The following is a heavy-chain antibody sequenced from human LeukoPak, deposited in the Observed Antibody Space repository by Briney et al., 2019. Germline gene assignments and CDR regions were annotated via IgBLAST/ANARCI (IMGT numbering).Heavy chain of an antibody. CDR3: VPDNTFDWLLFHKSYYFDY. V-gene: IGHV3-21*01. Sequence: GGSLRLSCAASGFTFSSYSMNWVRQAPGKGLEWVSSISSSSSYTYYADSVKGRFTISRDNAKNSLYLQMNSLRAEDTAVYYCVPDNTFDWLLFHKSYYFDYWGQGTLVTVSS. CDR2: ISSSSSYT. CDR1: GFTFSSYS. D-gene: IGHD3-9*01. J-gene: IGHJ4*02.